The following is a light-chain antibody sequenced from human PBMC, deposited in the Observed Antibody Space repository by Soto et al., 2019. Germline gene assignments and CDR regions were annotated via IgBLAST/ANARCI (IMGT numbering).Light chain of an antibody. CDR3: CSYAGSYTWV. J-gene: IGLJ3*02. V-gene: IGLV2-11*01. CDR1: SSDVGGYNY. CDR2: DVS. Sequence: QSALTQPRSVSGSPGQSVTISCTGTSSDVGGYNYVSWYQQHPGKAPKLMIYDVSKRPSGVPDRFSGSQSGNTASLTISGLQAEDEADYYCCSYAGSYTWVFGGGTKLT.